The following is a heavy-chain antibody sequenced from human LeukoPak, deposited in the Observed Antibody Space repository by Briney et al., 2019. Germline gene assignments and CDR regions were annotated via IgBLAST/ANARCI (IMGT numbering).Heavy chain of an antibody. CDR2: ISSNGGST. Sequence: GGSLRLPCAASGFTFSSYAMHWVRQAPGKGLEYVSAISSNGGSTYYADSVKGRFTISRDNSKNTLYLQMSSLRAEDTAVYYCVKEGILWFGELLGLDYWGQGTLVTVSS. D-gene: IGHD3-10*01. CDR1: GFTFSSYA. CDR3: VKEGILWFGELLGLDY. V-gene: IGHV3-64D*09. J-gene: IGHJ4*02.